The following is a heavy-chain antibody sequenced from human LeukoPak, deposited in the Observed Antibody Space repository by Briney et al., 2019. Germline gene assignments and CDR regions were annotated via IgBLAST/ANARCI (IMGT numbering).Heavy chain of an antibody. V-gene: IGHV3-33*06. CDR3: AKDDGGSSYFDY. CDR1: RFTFRSYR. D-gene: IGHD1-26*01. CDR2: IWYDGSNK. J-gene: IGHJ4*02. Sequence: GGSLRVSCVDCRFTFRSYRLHWVRQAPGKGLEWVAVIWYDGSNKYYADSVKGRFTLSRDNSKNTLYLQMNSLRAEETAVYYCAKDDGGSSYFDYWGQGTLVTVSS.